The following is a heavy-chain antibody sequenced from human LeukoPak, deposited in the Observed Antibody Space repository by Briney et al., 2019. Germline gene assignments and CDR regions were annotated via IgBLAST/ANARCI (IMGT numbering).Heavy chain of an antibody. V-gene: IGHV4-34*01. CDR1: GGSFSGYY. D-gene: IGHD3-16*02. CDR3: AREEPPYDYVWGSYRYIF. Sequence: SETLSLTCAVYGGSFSGYYWSWIRQPPGKGLEWIGEINHSGSTNYNPSLKSRVTISVDTSKNQFSLKLSSVTAADTAVYYCAREEPPYDYVWGSYRYIFWGQGTLVTVSS. J-gene: IGHJ4*02. CDR2: INHSGST.